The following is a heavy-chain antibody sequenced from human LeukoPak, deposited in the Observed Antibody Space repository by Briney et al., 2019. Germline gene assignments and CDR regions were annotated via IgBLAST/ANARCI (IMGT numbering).Heavy chain of an antibody. Sequence: SETLSLTCAVYGGSFSGYYWSWIRQPPGKGLEWIGEINHSGSTNYNPSLKSRVTISVDTSKDQFSLKLSSVTAADTAVYYCARLYPSTAARRAEKTDYWGQGTLVTVSS. J-gene: IGHJ4*02. V-gene: IGHV4-34*01. CDR1: GGSFSGYY. CDR2: INHSGST. D-gene: IGHD6-6*01. CDR3: ARLYPSTAARRAEKTDY.